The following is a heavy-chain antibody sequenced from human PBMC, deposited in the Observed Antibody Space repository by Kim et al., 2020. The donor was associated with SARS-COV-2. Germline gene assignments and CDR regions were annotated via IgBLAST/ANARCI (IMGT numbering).Heavy chain of an antibody. J-gene: IGHJ4*02. D-gene: IGHD3-3*01. CDR3: ASPSPRFTIFGVVPRFDY. CDR2: INAGNGNT. Sequence: ASVKVSCKASGYTFTSYAMHWVRQAPGQRLEWMGWINAGNGNTKYAQKFQGRVTITRDTSASTAYMELSSLRSEGTAVYYCASPSPRFTIFGVVPRFDYWGQGTLVTVSS. CDR1: GYTFTSYA. V-gene: IGHV1-3*01.